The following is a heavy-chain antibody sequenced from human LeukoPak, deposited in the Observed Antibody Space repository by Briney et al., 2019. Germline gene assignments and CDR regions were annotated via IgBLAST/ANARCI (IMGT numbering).Heavy chain of an antibody. CDR3: AKDYVSDY. D-gene: IGHD3-16*01. J-gene: IGHJ4*02. CDR1: GFTFSTYG. V-gene: IGHV3-23*01. Sequence: GGSLRLSCAASGFTFSTYGMSWVRQAPGKGLEWVSGISASGGSTYYADSVKGRFTISRDNSQNTLYLQMNRLRAEDTAVYYCAKDYVSDYWGQGTLVTVSS. CDR2: ISASGGST.